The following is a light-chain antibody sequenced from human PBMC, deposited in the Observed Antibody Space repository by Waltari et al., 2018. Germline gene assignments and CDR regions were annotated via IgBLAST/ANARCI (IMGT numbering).Light chain of an antibody. CDR1: SRNIASNY. CDR2: EDN. J-gene: IGLJ6*01. Sequence: NFILTQPHSVSESPGKTVTISCTRSSRNIASNYVQWYQQRPGSAPTTVIYEDNQRPSGVPDRFSGSIDSSSNSASLTISGLKTEDEADYYCQSYDSSNQVFGSGTKVAVL. CDR3: QSYDSSNQV. V-gene: IGLV6-57*03.